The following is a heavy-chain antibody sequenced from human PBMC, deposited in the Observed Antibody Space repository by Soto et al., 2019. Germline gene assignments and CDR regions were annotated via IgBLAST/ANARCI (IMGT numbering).Heavy chain of an antibody. V-gene: IGHV3-73*01. J-gene: IGHJ6*02. CDR1: GFSFSGSV. D-gene: IGHD4-4*01. CDR3: TGGENDYNYYYYYPMDV. CDR2: IRSKANNYAT. Sequence: VGSLRLSCAASGFSFSGSVMHWVRLTPGKGLEWVGRIRSKANNYATVYAASVKGRFTISRDDSKNTAFLQMNSLKTEDTAVYYCTGGENDYNYYYYYPMDVWGLGTTVTVSS.